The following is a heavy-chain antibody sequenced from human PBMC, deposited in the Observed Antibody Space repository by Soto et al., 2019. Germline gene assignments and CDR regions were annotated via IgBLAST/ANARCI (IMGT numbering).Heavy chain of an antibody. D-gene: IGHD5-18*01. CDR2: ISAYNGNT. Sequence: ASVKVSCKASGYTFTSYGISWVRQAPGQGLEWMGWISAYNGNTNYAQKLQGRVTMTTDTSTSTAYMEPGSLRSDDTAVYYCARELGSYGSNDAFDIWGQGTMVTVSS. CDR3: ARELGSYGSNDAFDI. V-gene: IGHV1-18*01. J-gene: IGHJ3*02. CDR1: GYTFTSYG.